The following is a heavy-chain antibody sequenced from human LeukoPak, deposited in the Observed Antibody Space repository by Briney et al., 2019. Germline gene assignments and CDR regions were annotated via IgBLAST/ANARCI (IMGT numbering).Heavy chain of an antibody. D-gene: IGHD6-19*01. CDR1: GFIFSSYS. V-gene: IGHV3-9*01. CDR3: AKDNIRIVVAGTIDY. Sequence: GGSLRLSCAASGFIFSSYSMNWVRQAPGKGLEWVSGISWNSGSKGYAGSVKGRFTISRDNAKNSLYLQMNSLRSEDTALYYCAKDNIRIVVAGTIDYWGQGTLVTVSS. CDR2: ISWNSGSK. J-gene: IGHJ4*02.